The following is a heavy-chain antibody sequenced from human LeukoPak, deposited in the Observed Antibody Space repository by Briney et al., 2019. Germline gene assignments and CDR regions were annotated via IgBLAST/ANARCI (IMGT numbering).Heavy chain of an antibody. CDR3: AKDNSGSYRGAFDI. V-gene: IGHV3-23*01. CDR2: ISGSGGST. CDR1: GFTFSSYA. J-gene: IGHJ3*02. Sequence: GGSLRLSCAASGFTFSSYAMSWVRQAPGKGLEWVSAISGSGGSTYYADSVKGRFTISRDNAKNSLYLQMNSLRAEDTALYYCAKDNSGSYRGAFDIWGQGTMVTVSS. D-gene: IGHD1-26*01.